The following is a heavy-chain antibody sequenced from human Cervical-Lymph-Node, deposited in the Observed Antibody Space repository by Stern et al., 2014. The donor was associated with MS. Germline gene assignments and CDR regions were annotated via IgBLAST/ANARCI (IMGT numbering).Heavy chain of an antibody. D-gene: IGHD3-10*01. V-gene: IGHV3-30-3*01. CDR1: GFTFSTYA. CDR3: GRGGRGVGLEY. Sequence: MQLVESGGGVVQPGRSLSLSCVASGFTFSTYAMHWVRQAPGRGLEWVAFVPKDETKKNPTDSLKARCPITRATYKNTLFLHVNTLGEEDRAVSFGGRGGRGVGLEYWGQGALVTVSS. J-gene: IGHJ4*02. CDR2: VPKDETKK.